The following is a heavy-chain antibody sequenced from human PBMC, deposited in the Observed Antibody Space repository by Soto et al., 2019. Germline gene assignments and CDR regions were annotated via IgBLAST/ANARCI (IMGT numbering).Heavy chain of an antibody. CDR1: GGSVGGYY. CDR2: INHSGSI. CDR3: ARGEVTTGVF. J-gene: IGHJ4*02. Sequence: SETLSLTCAVYGGSVGGYYWSWVRRPPGKGLEWIGEINHSGSITYAPSLKSRVTMSVDTSKNQFSLRLNSVTAADTAVYYCARGEVTTGVFWGQGTQVTVSS. V-gene: IGHV4-34*01. D-gene: IGHD4-17*01.